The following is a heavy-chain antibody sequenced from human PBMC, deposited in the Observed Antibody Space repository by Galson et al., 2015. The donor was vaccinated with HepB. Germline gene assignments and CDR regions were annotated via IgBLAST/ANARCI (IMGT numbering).Heavy chain of an antibody. CDR1: GYTFTSYG. D-gene: IGHD2-15*01. J-gene: IGHJ4*02. V-gene: IGHV1-18*01. Sequence: SVKVSCKASGYTFTSYGISWVRQAPGQGLEWMGWISAYNGNTNYAQKLQGRVTMTTDTSTSTAYMELRSLRSDDTAVYYCALLIGVVVAATEETFDYWGQGTLVTVSS. CDR2: ISAYNGNT. CDR3: ALLIGVVVAATEETFDY.